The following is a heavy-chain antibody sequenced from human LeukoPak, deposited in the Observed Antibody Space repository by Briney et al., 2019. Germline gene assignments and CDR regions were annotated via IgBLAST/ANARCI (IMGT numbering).Heavy chain of an antibody. CDR3: ARQWKWFDP. CDR2: IKQDGTEK. Sequence: GGSLRLSCAASGFTFTSYYLSWIRQAPGKGLEWVANIKQDGTEKDYVDSVKGRFTISRDNDKSSVYLQMNSLSVEDTAVYYCARQWKWFDPWGQGTLVTVSS. D-gene: IGHD6-19*01. CDR1: GFTFTSYY. V-gene: IGHV3-7*01. J-gene: IGHJ5*02.